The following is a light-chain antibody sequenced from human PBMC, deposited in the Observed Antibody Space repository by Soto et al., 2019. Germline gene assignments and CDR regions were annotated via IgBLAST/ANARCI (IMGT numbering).Light chain of an antibody. V-gene: IGKV3-20*01. CDR1: QSVRDNY. CDR3: QQYGTSMYT. CDR2: AAS. Sequence: EIVLTQSPDTVSSSPGERVTLSCRASQSVRDNYLAWYQQKPGQAPRLLIYAASTRATGIPDRFSGSGSGTDFNLTINSLEPEDFAVYFCQQYGTSMYTFGQGTKLEIK. J-gene: IGKJ2*01.